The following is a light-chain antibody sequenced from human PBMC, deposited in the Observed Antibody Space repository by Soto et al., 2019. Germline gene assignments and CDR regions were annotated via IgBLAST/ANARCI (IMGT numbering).Light chain of an antibody. CDR3: QHYNSYSEA. CDR2: KAS. V-gene: IGKV1-5*03. Sequence: DIQMTHSPSTLSASVGGRFNITCRASQSISSWLAWYQQKPGKAPKLLIYKASTLKSGVPSRLRGSGYGTELTLTISSMKTDDFETYYCQHYNSYSEAFGHGTKVDIK. CDR1: QSISSW. J-gene: IGKJ1*01.